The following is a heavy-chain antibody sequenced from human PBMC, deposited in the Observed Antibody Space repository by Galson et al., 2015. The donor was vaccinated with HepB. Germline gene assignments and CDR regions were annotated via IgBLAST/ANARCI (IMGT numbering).Heavy chain of an antibody. J-gene: IGHJ4*02. CDR2: IYTSGST. CDR3: ARTNDY. V-gene: IGHV4-61*02. CDR1: GGSISSGSYY. Sequence: QVQLQESGPGLVKPSETLSLTCTVSGGSISSGSYYWSWIRQPAGKGLEWIGRIYTSGSTNYNPSLKSRVTMSVDTSKNQFSLKLSSVTAADTAVYYCARTNDYWGQGTLVTVSS.